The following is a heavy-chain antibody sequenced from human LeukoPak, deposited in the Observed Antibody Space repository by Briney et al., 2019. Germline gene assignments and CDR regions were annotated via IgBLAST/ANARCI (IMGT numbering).Heavy chain of an antibody. CDR1: GYTFTSYG. CDR3: ARGYYDSSGYYYSTPYDY. CDR2: ISAYNGNT. D-gene: IGHD3-22*01. V-gene: IGHV1-18*01. Sequence: ASVKVSCKASGYTFTSYGISWVRHAPGQGLEWMGWISAYNGNTNYAQKLQGRVTMTTDTSTSTAYMELRSLRPDDTAVYYCARGYYDSSGYYYSTPYDYWGQGTLVTVSS. J-gene: IGHJ4*02.